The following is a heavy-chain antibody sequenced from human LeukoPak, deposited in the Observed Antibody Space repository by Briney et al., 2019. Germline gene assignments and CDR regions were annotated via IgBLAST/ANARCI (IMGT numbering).Heavy chain of an antibody. D-gene: IGHD6-19*01. Sequence: SETLSLTCTVSGGSISSYHWSWIRQPPGKGLEWIGYIYYSGSTNYNPSLKSRVTISVVTSKNQFSLKLSSVTAADTAVYYCARGWGIAVAGIDYWGQGTLVTVSS. CDR2: IYYSGST. CDR1: GGSISSYH. V-gene: IGHV4-59*12. CDR3: ARGWGIAVAGIDY. J-gene: IGHJ4*02.